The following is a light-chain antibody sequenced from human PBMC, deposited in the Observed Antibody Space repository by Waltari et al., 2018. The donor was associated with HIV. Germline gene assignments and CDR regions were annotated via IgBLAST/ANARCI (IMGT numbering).Light chain of an antibody. Sequence: SYVLTQPPSVSVAPGKTARTTCGGNNIGSKSVHWYQQKPGQAPVLVIYDDSHRPSGIPRRFSGSNSGNTATLTISRVEAGDEADYYCQVWDSSSDHPRVFGGGTKLTVL. CDR3: QVWDSSSDHPRV. CDR2: DDS. J-gene: IGLJ3*02. CDR1: NIGSKS. V-gene: IGLV3-21*04.